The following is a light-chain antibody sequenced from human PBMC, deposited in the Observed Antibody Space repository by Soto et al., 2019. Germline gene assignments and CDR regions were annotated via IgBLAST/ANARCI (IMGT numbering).Light chain of an antibody. CDR3: CSYAGSSTYV. Sequence: QSVLTHPASVSGSPGQSITISGTGTSSDVGSDNLVSWYQQHPGKAPKLMIYEGSKRPSGVSNRFSGSKSGNTASLTISGLQAEDEADYYCCSYAGSSTYVFGTGTKLTVL. CDR2: EGS. J-gene: IGLJ1*01. V-gene: IGLV2-23*01. CDR1: SSDVGSDNL.